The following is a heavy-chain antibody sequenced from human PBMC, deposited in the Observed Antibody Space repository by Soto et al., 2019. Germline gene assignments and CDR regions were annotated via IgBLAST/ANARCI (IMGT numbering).Heavy chain of an antibody. J-gene: IGHJ4*02. Sequence: PGGSLRLSCAASGFTFSSYAMSWVRQAPGKGLEWVSAISGSGGSTYYADSVKGRFTISRDNSKNTLYLQMNSLRAEDTAVYYCAKDQDDYVWGSYRYQDYWGQGTLVTVSS. V-gene: IGHV3-23*01. CDR1: GFTFSSYA. D-gene: IGHD3-16*02. CDR2: ISGSGGST. CDR3: AKDQDDYVWGSYRYQDY.